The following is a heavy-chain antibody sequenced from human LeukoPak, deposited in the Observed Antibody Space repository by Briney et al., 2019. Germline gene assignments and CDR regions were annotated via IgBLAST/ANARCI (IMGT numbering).Heavy chain of an antibody. J-gene: IGHJ4*02. CDR2: ISYDGSNK. V-gene: IGHV3-30*18. CDR3: AKGRTAMVLGPFDY. CDR1: GFTFSNYG. Sequence: GGSLRLPCAASGFTFSNYGMHWVRQAPGKGLEWVAVISYDGSNKYYADSVKGRFSISRDNSKNTLYLQMNSLTVEDTAVYYCAKGRTAMVLGPFDYWGQGNMVTVSS. D-gene: IGHD5-18*01.